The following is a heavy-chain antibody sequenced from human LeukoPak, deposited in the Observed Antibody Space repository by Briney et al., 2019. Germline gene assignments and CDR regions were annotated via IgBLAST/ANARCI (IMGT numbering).Heavy chain of an antibody. CDR3: AKVFGGGYNCFDY. D-gene: IGHD5-24*01. Sequence: HPGGSLRLSCAASGFTFSSYAMSWVRQAPGKGLEWVSAISGSGGSTYYADSVKGRFTISRDNSKNTLYLQMNSLRAEDTAVYYCAKVFGGGYNCFDYWGQGTLVTVSS. CDR2: ISGSGGST. V-gene: IGHV3-23*01. J-gene: IGHJ4*02. CDR1: GFTFSSYA.